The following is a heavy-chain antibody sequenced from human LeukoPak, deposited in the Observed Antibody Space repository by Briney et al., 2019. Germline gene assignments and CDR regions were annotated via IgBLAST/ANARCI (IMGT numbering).Heavy chain of an antibody. CDR1: GFPFSNYW. J-gene: IGHJ3*01. Sequence: GGSLRLSCAASGFPFSNYWMSWVRQAPGKGLEWVAKIKQDGSVQYYVDSLRGRFTISRDNAKNSLYLQVNSLRAEDTAVYYCASDAFDVWGQGTMVAVSS. CDR2: IKQDGSVQ. V-gene: IGHV3-7*05. CDR3: ASDAFDV.